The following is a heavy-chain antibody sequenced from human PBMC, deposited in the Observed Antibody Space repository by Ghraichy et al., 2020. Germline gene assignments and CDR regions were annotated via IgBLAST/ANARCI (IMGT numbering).Heavy chain of an antibody. Sequence: GGSLRLSCAASGFTFDDYAMHWVRQAPGKGLEWVSLITWDGATTYYADSVKGRFTISRDNNKNSLTLQMNSLRTEDTALYYCAKDIVVVPADYYGMAGWGQGTTVIVAS. CDR1: GFTFDDYA. CDR3: AKDIVVVPADYYGMAG. V-gene: IGHV3-43*02. D-gene: IGHD2-2*01. CDR2: ITWDGATT. J-gene: IGHJ6*02.